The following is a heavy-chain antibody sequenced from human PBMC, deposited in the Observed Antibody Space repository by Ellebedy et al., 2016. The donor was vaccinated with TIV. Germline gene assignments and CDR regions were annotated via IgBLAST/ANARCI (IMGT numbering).Heavy chain of an antibody. Sequence: AASVKVSCKASAYTFTGYYMHWVRQAPGQGLEWMGWINPNSGGTNYAQKFQGWVTMTRDTSISTAYMELSRLRSDDTAVYYCARGSTIFGVAHLISPKGYYYYYGMDVWGQGTTVTVSS. CDR3: ARGSTIFGVAHLISPKGYYYYYGMDV. J-gene: IGHJ6*02. CDR2: INPNSGGT. D-gene: IGHD3-3*01. V-gene: IGHV1-2*04. CDR1: AYTFTGYY.